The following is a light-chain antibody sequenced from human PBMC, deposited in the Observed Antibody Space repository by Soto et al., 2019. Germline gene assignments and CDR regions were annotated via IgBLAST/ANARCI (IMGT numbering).Light chain of an antibody. Sequence: QSALTQPPSVSGAPGQRVTISCTGNNSNLGAGYDVHWYQQLPGAAPKLVIFGNRNRPSGVPERFSGSKSGTSASLAITGLQAEDEADYYCSSYAGINIFVVFGGGTKLTVL. CDR2: GNR. CDR1: NSNLGAGYD. CDR3: SSYAGINIFVV. J-gene: IGLJ2*01. V-gene: IGLV1-40*01.